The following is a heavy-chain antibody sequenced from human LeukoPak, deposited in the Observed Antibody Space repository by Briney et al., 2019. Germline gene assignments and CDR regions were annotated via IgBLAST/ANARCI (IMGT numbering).Heavy chain of an antibody. Sequence: GGSLRLSCAASGFTFSSYGMHWVRQAPGKGLEWVAFIRYDGSNKYYADSVKGRFTISRDNSKNTLYLQMNSLRAEDTAVYYCAKDFAAMIVVGPVYWGQGTLVTVSS. J-gene: IGHJ4*02. CDR2: IRYDGSNK. CDR1: GFTFSSYG. CDR3: AKDFAAMIVVGPVY. D-gene: IGHD3-22*01. V-gene: IGHV3-30*02.